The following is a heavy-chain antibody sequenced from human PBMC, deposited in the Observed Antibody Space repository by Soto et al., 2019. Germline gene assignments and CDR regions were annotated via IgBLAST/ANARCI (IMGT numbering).Heavy chain of an antibody. D-gene: IGHD2-2*01. J-gene: IGHJ6*02. CDR1: GGTFRSHS. Sequence: QVQLVQSGAEVKKPGSSVKVSCKVSGGTFRSHSINWVRQAPGQGPEWMGGVIPILGTENYAQRFQGRVTITAEESTSTAYMEMSSLSSEDTALYYCSTSVYCSTTRCYYYYGLDVWGQGTTVIVSS. CDR3: STSVYCSTTRCYYYYGLDV. V-gene: IGHV1-69*01. CDR2: VIPILGTE.